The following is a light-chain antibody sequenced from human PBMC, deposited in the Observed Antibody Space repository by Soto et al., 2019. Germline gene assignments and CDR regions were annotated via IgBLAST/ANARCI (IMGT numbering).Light chain of an antibody. V-gene: IGLV2-14*01. CDR2: EVS. CDR3: TSYTSSTTLDV. J-gene: IGLJ1*01. Sequence: QSALTQPASVSGSPGQSITISCTGTSSDVGGYNYVSWYQQHPGKAPKLMIYEVSNRPSGVSNRFSGSKSGHTASLTISGLQSEYEADYFCTSYTSSTTLDVFGTGTKVTVL. CDR1: SSDVGGYNY.